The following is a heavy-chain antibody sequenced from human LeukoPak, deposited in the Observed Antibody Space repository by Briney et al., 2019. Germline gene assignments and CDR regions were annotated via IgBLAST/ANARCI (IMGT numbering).Heavy chain of an antibody. Sequence: ASVKVSCKASGYTFTNYDINWVQQATGQGLEWMGWMNPNSGNTGYAQKFQGRVTITRNTSISTAYMELSSLRSEDTAVYYCARRKYSAYDLFDYWGQGTLVTVSS. V-gene: IGHV1-8*03. CDR3: ARRKYSAYDLFDY. D-gene: IGHD5-12*01. J-gene: IGHJ4*02. CDR1: GYTFTNYD. CDR2: MNPNSGNT.